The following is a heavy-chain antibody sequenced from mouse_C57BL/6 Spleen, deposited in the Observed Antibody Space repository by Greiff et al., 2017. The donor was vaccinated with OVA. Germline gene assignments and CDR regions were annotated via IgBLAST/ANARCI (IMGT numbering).Heavy chain of an antibody. V-gene: IGHV1-59*01. Sequence: QVQLQQPGAELVRPGTSVKLSCKASGYTFTSYWMHWVKQRPGQGLEWIGVIDPSDSYTNYNQKFKGKATLTVDTSSSTAYMQLSSLTSEDSAVYYCALYYGNSYWYFDVWGTGTTVTVSS. CDR3: ALYYGNSYWYFDV. CDR1: GYTFTSYW. CDR2: IDPSDSYT. D-gene: IGHD2-1*01. J-gene: IGHJ1*03.